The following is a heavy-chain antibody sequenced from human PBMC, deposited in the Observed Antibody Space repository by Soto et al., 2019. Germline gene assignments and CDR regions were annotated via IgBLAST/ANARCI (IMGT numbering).Heavy chain of an antibody. CDR3: ARDRPYYYDSSGYYYQFDY. D-gene: IGHD3-22*01. J-gene: IGHJ4*02. V-gene: IGHV3-7*01. CDR2: IKQDGSEK. CDR1: GFTFSSYW. Sequence: QPGGSLRLSCAASGFTFSSYWMSWVRQAPGKGLEWVANIKQDGSEKYYVDSVKGRFTISRDSAKNSLYLQMNSLRAEDTAVYYCARDRPYYYDSSGYYYQFDYWGQGTLVTVSS.